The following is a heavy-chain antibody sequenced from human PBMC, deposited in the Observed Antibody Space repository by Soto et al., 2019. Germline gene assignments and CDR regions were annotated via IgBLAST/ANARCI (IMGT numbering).Heavy chain of an antibody. V-gene: IGHV3-33*01. J-gene: IGHJ4*02. CDR3: ARDGGAITIFGVVNNQYYFDY. CDR1: GFTFSSYG. D-gene: IGHD3-3*01. CDR2: IWYDGSNK. Sequence: SLRLSCAASGFTFSSYGMHWVRQAPGKGLEWVAVIWYDGSNKYYADSVKGRFTISRDNSKNTLYLQMNSLRAEDTAVYYCARDGGAITIFGVVNNQYYFDYWGQGTLVTVSS.